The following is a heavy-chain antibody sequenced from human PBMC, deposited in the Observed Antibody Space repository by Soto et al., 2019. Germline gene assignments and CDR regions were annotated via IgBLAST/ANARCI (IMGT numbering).Heavy chain of an antibody. CDR3: ARMVYADYMRYYYYYGMDV. V-gene: IGHV1-18*01. CDR2: ISAYNGNT. CDR1: GYTFTSYG. D-gene: IGHD4-17*01. J-gene: IGHJ6*02. Sequence: QVQLVQSGAEVKKPGASVKVSCKASGYTFTSYGISWVRQAPGQGLEWMGWISAYNGNTNYAQKLQGRVTMTTDTSTSTAYMELRSLRSDDTAVYYCARMVYADYMRYYYYYGMDVWSQGTTVTVSS.